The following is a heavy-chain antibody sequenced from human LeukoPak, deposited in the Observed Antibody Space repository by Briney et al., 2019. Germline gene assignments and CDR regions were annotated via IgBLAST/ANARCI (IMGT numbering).Heavy chain of an antibody. V-gene: IGHV1-2*02. CDR1: GYTFSGYY. Sequence: ASVKVSCKASGYTFSGYYIHWVRQAPGQGLEWMGWINPNTGATNSAQKFQGRVTMTRDTSITTAYMELSSLISDDTAVYYCARDLANPGAFDIWGQGTMVTVSS. CDR3: ARDLANPGAFDI. CDR2: INPNTGAT. J-gene: IGHJ3*02.